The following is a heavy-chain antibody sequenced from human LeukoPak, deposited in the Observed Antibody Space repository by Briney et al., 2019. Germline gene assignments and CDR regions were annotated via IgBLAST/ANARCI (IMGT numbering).Heavy chain of an antibody. V-gene: IGHV1-2*02. Sequence: ASVKVSCKASGYTFTGYYMHWVRQAPGRGLEWMGWINPNSGGTNYAQKFQSRVTMTRDTSISTAYMELSRLRSDDTAVYYCAREDYDILTGYYDDSRIFDYWGQGTLVTVSS. CDR2: INPNSGGT. CDR1: GYTFTGYY. CDR3: AREDYDILTGYYDDSRIFDY. J-gene: IGHJ4*02. D-gene: IGHD3-9*01.